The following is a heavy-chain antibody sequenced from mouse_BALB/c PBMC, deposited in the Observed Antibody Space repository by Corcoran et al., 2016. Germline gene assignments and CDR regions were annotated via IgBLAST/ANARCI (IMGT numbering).Heavy chain of an antibody. CDR1: GYTFTDYY. J-gene: IGHJ1*01. Sequence: EVQLQQSGPELVKPGASVKMSCKASGYTFTDYYMKWVKQSHGKSLKWIGDINPNNGGTSYNQKFKGKATLTVDKSSSTAYMQLNSLTSEDSAVYYCARDADWYFDVWGAGTTVTVSA. CDR2: INPNNGGT. CDR3: ARDADWYFDV. V-gene: IGHV1-26*01.